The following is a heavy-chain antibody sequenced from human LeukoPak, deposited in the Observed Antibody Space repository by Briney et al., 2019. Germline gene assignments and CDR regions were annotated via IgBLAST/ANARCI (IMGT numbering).Heavy chain of an antibody. CDR2: INPNSGGT. Sequence: ASVKVSCKASGYTFTGYYMHWVRQAPGQGLEWMGWINPNSGGTNYAQKFRGRVTMTRDTSISTAYMELSRLRSDDTAVYYCARGITGDILTGYPTLQPLRHWGQGTLVTVSS. CDR3: ARGITGDILTGYPTLQPLRH. V-gene: IGHV1-2*02. D-gene: IGHD3-9*01. CDR1: GYTFTGYY. J-gene: IGHJ1*01.